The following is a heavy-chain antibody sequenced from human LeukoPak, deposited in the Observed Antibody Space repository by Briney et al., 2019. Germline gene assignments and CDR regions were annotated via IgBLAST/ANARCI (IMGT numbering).Heavy chain of an antibody. J-gene: IGHJ4*02. D-gene: IGHD5-12*01. CDR2: IKKDGSET. CDR3: ARGRYSGSTYYFDY. V-gene: IGHV3-7*03. Sequence: GGSLRLSCAASGFTFSTSWMSWVRQVPGKGLEWVANIKKDGSETYYVDSVKGRFTISRDNAKNSLYLQMNSLRAEDTAMYYCARGRYSGSTYYFDYWGQGTLVTVSS. CDR1: GFTFSTSW.